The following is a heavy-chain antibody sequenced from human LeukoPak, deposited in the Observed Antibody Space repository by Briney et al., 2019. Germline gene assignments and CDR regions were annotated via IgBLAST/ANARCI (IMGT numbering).Heavy chain of an antibody. CDR2: VSYSGTT. Sequence: PSETLSLTCAVYGGSFSGYYWSWIRQPPGKGLEWIGSVSYSGTTYYNPSLKSRVTISVDTSKNQLSLKLNSVTAADTAVYYCARHIRLLQGWFDPWGQGTLVTVSS. CDR1: GGSFSGYY. D-gene: IGHD2-15*01. CDR3: ARHIRLLQGWFDP. V-gene: IGHV4-34*01. J-gene: IGHJ5*02.